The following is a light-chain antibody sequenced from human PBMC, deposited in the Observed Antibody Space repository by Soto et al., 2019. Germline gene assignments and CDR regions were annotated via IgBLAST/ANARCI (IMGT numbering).Light chain of an antibody. CDR3: QQYNNWPRT. V-gene: IGKV3-15*01. CDR2: GVS. Sequence: EIVMPQSPATLSVSPGERATLSCRASQSVSTSMAWYQQKPGQAPRLLMYGVSTRATGIPARFSGSGSGTEFTLTIYSLQSEDFAVYYCQQYNNWPRTFGQGTKVDIK. CDR1: QSVSTS. J-gene: IGKJ1*01.